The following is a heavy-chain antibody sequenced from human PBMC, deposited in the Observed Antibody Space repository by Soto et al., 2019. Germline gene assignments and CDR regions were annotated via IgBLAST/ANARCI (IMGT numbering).Heavy chain of an antibody. CDR2: INPNSGGT. CDR1: GYTFTGYY. V-gene: IGHV1-2*02. Sequence: GASVKVSCKASGYTFTGYYMHWVRQAPGQGLEWMGWINPNSGGTNYAQKVQGRVTMTRDTSISTAYMELSRLRSDDPAVYYCARRESYYYGMDVWGQGTTVTVSS. J-gene: IGHJ6*02. CDR3: ARRESYYYGMDV.